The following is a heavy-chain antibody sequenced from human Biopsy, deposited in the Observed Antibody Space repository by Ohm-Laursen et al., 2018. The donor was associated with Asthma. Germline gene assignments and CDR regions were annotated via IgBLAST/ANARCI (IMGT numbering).Heavy chain of an antibody. D-gene: IGHD2-15*01. CDR2: VYWTGST. J-gene: IGHJ5*02. V-gene: IGHV4-59*01. CDR1: GGSISSFY. CDR3: ARLADCSGGACYSYGWFDP. Sequence: SETLSLTCSVYGGSISSFYWSWIRQSPEKGLEWMGYVYWTGSTNYNPSLKSRITMSVDTSKNQFSLRLTSVTPADTAVYYCARLADCSGGACYSYGWFDPWGQGTRVTVSS.